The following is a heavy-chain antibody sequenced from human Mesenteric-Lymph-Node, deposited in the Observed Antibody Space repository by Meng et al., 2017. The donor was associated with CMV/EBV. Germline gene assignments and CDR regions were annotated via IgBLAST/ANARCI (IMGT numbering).Heavy chain of an antibody. CDR1: GCSFSSSY. CDR2: FYYGGST. D-gene: IGHD3-10*01. CDR3: ASLTYYYGSGSPLGAFDI. V-gene: IGHV4-59*01. J-gene: IGHJ3*02. Sequence: GPLRLSCPALGCSFSSSYWTWNRQPPGKGLGWFGNFYYGGSTYYNPSLKSRVTISVDTSKNQFSLKLRSVTAADTAVYYCASLTYYYGSGSPLGAFDIWGQGTMVTVSS.